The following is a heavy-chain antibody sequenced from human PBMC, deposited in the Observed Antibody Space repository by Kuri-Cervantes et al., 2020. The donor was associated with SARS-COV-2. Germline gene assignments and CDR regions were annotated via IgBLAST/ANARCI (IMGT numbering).Heavy chain of an antibody. D-gene: IGHD1-26*01. CDR3: ATTLVGARNY. CDR1: GFTFSSYS. CDR2: ISSSSSYI. Sequence: GESLKISCAASGFTFSSYSMNWVRQAPGKGLEWASSISSSSSYIYYADSVKGRFTISRDNAKNSLYLQMNSLRAEGTAVYYCATTLVGARNYWGQGTLVTVSS. V-gene: IGHV3-21*01. J-gene: IGHJ4*02.